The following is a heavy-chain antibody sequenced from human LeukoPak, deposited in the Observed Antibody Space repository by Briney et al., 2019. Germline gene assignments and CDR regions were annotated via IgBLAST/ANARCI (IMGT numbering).Heavy chain of an antibody. D-gene: IGHD6-13*01. V-gene: IGHV3-30-3*01. CDR3: ARDGSWYMDY. CDR2: ISYDGSNK. J-gene: IGHJ4*02. CDR1: GFTFSSYA. Sequence: PGGSLRLSCAASGFTFSSYAMHWVRQAPGKGLEWVAVISYDGSNKYYADSVKGRFTISRDNSKNTLYLQMNSLRAEDTAVYYCARDGSWYMDYWGQGTLVTVSS.